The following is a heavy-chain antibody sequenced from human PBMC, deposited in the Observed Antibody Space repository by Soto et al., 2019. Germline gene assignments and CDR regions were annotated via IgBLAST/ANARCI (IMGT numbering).Heavy chain of an antibody. D-gene: IGHD4-17*01. CDR3: ARHDRFTVTSGMDV. CDR1: GGSISSSSYY. Sequence: SETLSLTCNVSGGSISSSSYYWGWIRQPPGKGLEWIGSIYYSGSTYYNPSLKSRVTISVDTSKNQFSLKLSSVTAADTSVYYCARHDRFTVTSGMDVWGQGTTVTVSS. V-gene: IGHV4-39*01. J-gene: IGHJ6*02. CDR2: IYYSGST.